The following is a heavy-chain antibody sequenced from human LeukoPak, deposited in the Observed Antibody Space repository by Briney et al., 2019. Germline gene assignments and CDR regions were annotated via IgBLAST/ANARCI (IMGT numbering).Heavy chain of an antibody. CDR2: IYYSGTT. J-gene: IGHJ4*02. CDR3: ARPSGGEWFEDY. Sequence: SETLSLTCTVSGDSIRSSSYYWGWIRQPPGKGLEWIGSIYYSGTTFYSPSLKSRVTMSVATSKNQFSLKLNSVTAADTAVYYCARPSGGEWFEDYWGQGSLVTVSS. V-gene: IGHV4-39*07. D-gene: IGHD3-16*01. CDR1: GDSIRSSSYY.